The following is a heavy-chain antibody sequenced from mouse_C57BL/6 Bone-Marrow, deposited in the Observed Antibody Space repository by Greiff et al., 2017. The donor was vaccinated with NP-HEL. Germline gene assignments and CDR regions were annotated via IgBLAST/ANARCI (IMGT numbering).Heavy chain of an antibody. Sequence: DVQLQESGAELVKPGASVKLSCTASGFNIKDYYMHWVKQRTEQGLEWIGRIDPEDGEPKYAPNFQGQATITADTSSNTAYLQLSSLTSDDTAVYYCARTRWYFDVWGTGTTVTVSS. CDR2: IDPEDGEP. J-gene: IGHJ1*03. CDR1: GFNIKDYY. V-gene: IGHV14-2*01. CDR3: ARTRWYFDV.